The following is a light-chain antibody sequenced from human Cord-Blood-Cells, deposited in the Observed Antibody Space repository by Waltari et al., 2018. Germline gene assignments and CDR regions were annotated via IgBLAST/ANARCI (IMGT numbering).Light chain of an antibody. Sequence: QSVLTQPPSASGTPGQRVTISCSGSSPNLGSNFVYWYQQLPGTAPKLLIYRNNQLPSGVPDRFSGSKSGTSASLAISGLRSEDEADYYCAAWDDSLSGVVFGGGTKLTVL. J-gene: IGLJ2*01. CDR3: AAWDDSLSGVV. CDR1: SPNLGSNF. V-gene: IGLV1-47*01. CDR2: RNN.